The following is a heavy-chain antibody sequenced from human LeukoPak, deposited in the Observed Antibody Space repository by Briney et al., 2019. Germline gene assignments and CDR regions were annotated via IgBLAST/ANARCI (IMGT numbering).Heavy chain of an antibody. V-gene: IGHV3-23*01. Sequence: GGSLRLSCAASGFTFSSYAMTWVHQAPGKGLEWVSAISGGGGGTYYADSVKSRFTISRDNSKNTLFLQMNSLRAEDTAVYYCAKGHDILTGVPDYWGQGTLVTVSS. CDR3: AKGHDILTGVPDY. CDR1: GFTFSSYA. J-gene: IGHJ4*02. CDR2: ISGGGGGT. D-gene: IGHD3-9*01.